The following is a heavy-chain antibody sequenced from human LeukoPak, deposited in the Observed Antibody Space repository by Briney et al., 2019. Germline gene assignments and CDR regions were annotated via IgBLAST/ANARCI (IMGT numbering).Heavy chain of an antibody. CDR3: ARGNYDNSGSFDS. J-gene: IGHJ4*02. CDR1: GFTFNIYS. V-gene: IGHV3-33*08. D-gene: IGHD3-22*01. Sequence: SGGSLRLSCAASGFTFNIYSMNWVRQAPGKGLEWVAVIWYDGSNKYYADSVKGRFTISRDNSKNTLYLQMNSLRAEDTAVYYCARGNYDNSGSFDSWGQGTLVTVSS. CDR2: IWYDGSNK.